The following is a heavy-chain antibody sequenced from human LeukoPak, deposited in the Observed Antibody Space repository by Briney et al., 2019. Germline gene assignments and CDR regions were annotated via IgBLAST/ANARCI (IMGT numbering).Heavy chain of an antibody. CDR1: GGSISSSSYY. Sequence: PSETLSLTCTVSGGSISSSSYYWGWIRQPPGKGLEWIGSIYYGGSTYYNPSLKSRVTISVDTSKNQFSLKLSSVTAADTAVYYCARRMGPYYMDVWGKGTTVTVSS. D-gene: IGHD1-26*01. V-gene: IGHV4-39*01. J-gene: IGHJ6*03. CDR2: IYYGGST. CDR3: ARRMGPYYMDV.